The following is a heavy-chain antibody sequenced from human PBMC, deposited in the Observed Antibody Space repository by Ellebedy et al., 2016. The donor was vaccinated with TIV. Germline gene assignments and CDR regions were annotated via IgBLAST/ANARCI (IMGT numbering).Heavy chain of an antibody. D-gene: IGHD6-19*01. CDR2: ISYDGSNK. J-gene: IGHJ1*01. CDR3: ARDHIAVALPQPFQH. CDR1: GFTFSSYG. Sequence: PGGSLRLSCAASGFTFSSYGMHWVRQAPGKGLEWVAVISYDGSNKYYADSVKGRFTISRDNSKNTLYLQMNSLRAEDTAVYYCARDHIAVALPQPFQHWGQGTLVTVSS. V-gene: IGHV3-30*03.